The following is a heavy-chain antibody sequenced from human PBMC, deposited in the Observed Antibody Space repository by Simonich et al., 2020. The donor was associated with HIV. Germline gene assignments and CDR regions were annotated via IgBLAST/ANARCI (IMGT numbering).Heavy chain of an antibody. D-gene: IGHD3-22*01. V-gene: IGHV4-34*01. J-gene: IGHJ3*02. Sequence: QVHLQQWGAGLLKPSETLSLTCAIYGRSFTGYYWSWIRQPPGKGLEWIGEVHYSGSTNYNPSLKSRVTISVDTSKNQFSLKLNSVTAADTAVYYCARLAVVIGAFDIWGQGTMATVSS. CDR3: ARLAVVIGAFDI. CDR2: VHYSGST. CDR1: GRSFTGYY.